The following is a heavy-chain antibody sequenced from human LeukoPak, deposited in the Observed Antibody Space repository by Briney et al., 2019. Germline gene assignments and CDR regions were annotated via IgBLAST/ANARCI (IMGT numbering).Heavy chain of an antibody. D-gene: IGHD3-22*01. CDR3: ARQAHSSLYYFDY. V-gene: IGHV4-39*01. J-gene: IGHJ4*02. CDR1: GGSISSSSYY. CDR2: IYYSGST. Sequence: SETLSLTCTVSGGSISSSSYYWGWIRQPPGKGLEWIGSIYYSGSTYYNPSLKSRVTISVDTSKNQFSLKLSSVTAADTAVYYCARQAHSSLYYFDYWGQGTLVTVPS.